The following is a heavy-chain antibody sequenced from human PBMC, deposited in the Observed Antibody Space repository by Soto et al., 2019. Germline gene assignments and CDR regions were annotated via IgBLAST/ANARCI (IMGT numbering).Heavy chain of an antibody. V-gene: IGHV3-7*05. CDR1: GFTFGSYW. J-gene: IGHJ6*02. D-gene: IGHD3-3*01. CDR3: ARDRQIFGVVYGMDV. CDR2: IKQDGSEK. Sequence: GGSLRLSCAASGFTFGSYWMSWVRQAPGKGLEWVANIKQDGSEKYYVDSVKGRFTISRDNAKNSLYLQMNSLRAEDTAVYYCARDRQIFGVVYGMDVWGQGTTVTVSS.